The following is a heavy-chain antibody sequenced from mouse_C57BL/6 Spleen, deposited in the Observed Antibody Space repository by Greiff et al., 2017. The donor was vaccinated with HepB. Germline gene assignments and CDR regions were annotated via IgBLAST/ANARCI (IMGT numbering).Heavy chain of an antibody. CDR3: ARSPYYYGSSYFDY. CDR1: GYTFTDYY. CDR2: IGPGSGST. V-gene: IGHV1-77*01. Sequence: QVQLQQPGAELVKPGASVKISCKASGYTFTDYYINWVKQRPGQGLEWIGKIGPGSGSTYYNEKFKGKATLTADKSSSTAYMQLSSLTSEDAAVYFCARSPYYYGSSYFDYWGQGTTLTVSS. D-gene: IGHD1-1*01. J-gene: IGHJ2*01.